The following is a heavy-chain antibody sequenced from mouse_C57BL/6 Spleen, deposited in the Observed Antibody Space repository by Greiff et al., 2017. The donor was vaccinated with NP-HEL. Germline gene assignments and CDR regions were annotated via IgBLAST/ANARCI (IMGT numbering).Heavy chain of an antibody. CDR3: AREGITTYFDY. J-gene: IGHJ2*01. V-gene: IGHV5-16*01. CDR2: INYDGSST. CDR1: GFTFSDYY. Sequence: EVKLMESEGGLVQPGSSMKLSCTASGFTFSDYYMAWVRQVPEKGLEWVANINYDGSSTYYLDSLKSRFIISRDNAKNILYLQMSSLKSEDTATDYCAREGITTYFDYWGQGTTLTVSS. D-gene: IGHD2-4*01.